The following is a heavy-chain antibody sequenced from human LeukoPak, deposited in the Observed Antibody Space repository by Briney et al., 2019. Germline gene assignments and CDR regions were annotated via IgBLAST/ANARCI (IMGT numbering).Heavy chain of an antibody. CDR2: IYPDDFDT. J-gene: IGHJ5*02. V-gene: IGHV5-51*01. D-gene: IGHD4-17*01. CDR1: GYRFTSYW. Sequence: GEPLQISSKSSGYRFTSYWIGWVRRMPGKGLGWMGIIYPDDFDTRYRPSFQGQVTISVDKSISTAYLQWSSLKASDTAMYYCARLRTTRGPVTVTPFYPGSPNWFDPWGQGTLVTVSS. CDR3: ARLRTTRGPVTVTPFYPGSPNWFDP.